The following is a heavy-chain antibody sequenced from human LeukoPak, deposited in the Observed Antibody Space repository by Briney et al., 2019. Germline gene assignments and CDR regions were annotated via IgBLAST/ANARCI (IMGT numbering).Heavy chain of an antibody. CDR2: ISAYNGNT. D-gene: IGHD5-24*01. Sequence: ASVKVSCKASGYTFTSYGISWVRQAPGQGLEWMGWISAYNGNTNYAQKFQGRVTITADESTSTACMELSSLRSEDTAVYYCASLGRDGYNSDYWGQGTLVTVSS. CDR3: ASLGRDGYNSDY. J-gene: IGHJ4*02. CDR1: GYTFTSYG. V-gene: IGHV1-18*01.